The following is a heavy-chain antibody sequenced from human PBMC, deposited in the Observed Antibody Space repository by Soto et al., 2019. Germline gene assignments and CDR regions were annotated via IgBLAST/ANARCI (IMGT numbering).Heavy chain of an antibody. D-gene: IGHD3-22*01. CDR3: AKVYYDSSGYHLSLDY. V-gene: IGHV3-30*18. Sequence: QVQLVESGGGVVQPGRSLRLCWAASGFTFSSYGMHWVRQAPGKGLEWVAVISYDGSNKYYADSVKGRFTISRDNSKNTLYLQMNSLRAEDTAVYYCAKVYYDSSGYHLSLDYWGQGTLVTVSS. J-gene: IGHJ4*02. CDR1: GFTFSSYG. CDR2: ISYDGSNK.